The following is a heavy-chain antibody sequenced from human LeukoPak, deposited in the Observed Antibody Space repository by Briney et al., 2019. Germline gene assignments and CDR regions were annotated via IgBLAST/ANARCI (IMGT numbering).Heavy chain of an antibody. Sequence: PGGSLRLSCAASGFTFSDYYMSWIRQAPGKGLEWLSYISSSGSTIYYADSVKGRFTISRDNAKNSLFLQMNTLRVEDTAVYHCAKLIREVTTYDYWGPGALVTVSS. CDR2: ISSSGSTI. CDR1: GFTFSDYY. CDR3: AKLIREVTTYDY. V-gene: IGHV3-11*04. D-gene: IGHD1-1*01. J-gene: IGHJ4*02.